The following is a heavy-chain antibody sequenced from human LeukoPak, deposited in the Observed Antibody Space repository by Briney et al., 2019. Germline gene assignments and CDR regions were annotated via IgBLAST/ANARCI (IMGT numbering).Heavy chain of an antibody. Sequence: GESLKISFKGSGSRFTRYWIGWVRQMPGKGLEWMGIIYPGDSDTRYSPSFQGHVTISADKSISTAYLQWSSLKASDTAMYYCARHYSSGSDFDYWGQGTLVTVSS. V-gene: IGHV5-51*01. CDR3: ARHYSSGSDFDY. CDR2: IYPGDSDT. D-gene: IGHD6-19*01. J-gene: IGHJ4*02. CDR1: GSRFTRYW.